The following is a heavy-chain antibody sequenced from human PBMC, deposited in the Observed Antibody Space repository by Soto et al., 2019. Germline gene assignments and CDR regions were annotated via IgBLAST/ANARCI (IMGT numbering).Heavy chain of an antibody. V-gene: IGHV4-31*03. CDR2: IYYSGST. Sequence: SETLSLTCTVSGGSISSGGYWSWIRQHPGKDLEWIGYIYYSGSTYYNPSLKSRVTISIDTSKNQFFLTLRSMTAADTAVYYCARLPTGFPNWFDSWGQGALVTVSS. J-gene: IGHJ5*01. D-gene: IGHD4-4*01. CDR3: ARLPTGFPNWFDS. CDR1: GGSISSGGY.